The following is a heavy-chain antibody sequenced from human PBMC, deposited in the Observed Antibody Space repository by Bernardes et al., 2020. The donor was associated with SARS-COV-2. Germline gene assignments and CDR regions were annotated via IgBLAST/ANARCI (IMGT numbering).Heavy chain of an antibody. J-gene: IGHJ3*02. CDR2: IYYSGST. D-gene: IGHD3-10*01. V-gene: IGHV4-59*01. CDR1: GGSISSYY. Sequence: SETLSLTCTVSGGSISSYYWSWIRQPPGKGLEWIGYIYYSGSTNYNPSLKSRVTISVDTSKNQFSLKLSSVTAADTAVYYCARVRPQYYYGSGSPGVDIWGQGTMVTVSS. CDR3: ARVRPQYYYGSGSPGVDI.